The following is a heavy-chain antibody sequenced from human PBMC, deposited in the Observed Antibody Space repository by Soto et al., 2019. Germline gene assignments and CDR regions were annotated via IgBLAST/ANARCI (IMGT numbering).Heavy chain of an antibody. Sequence: EVQLFESGGGLVQPGGSLRLSCAASGFTFGRYAMTWVRQAPGKGLEWVSGINGNGGDTYYADSVKGRFTIPRDNPKNTVYLQMNSLRVEDTAVYYCAKIYDFWSRHHDSFDVWGQGTVVIVSS. V-gene: IGHV3-23*01. CDR1: GFTFGRYA. D-gene: IGHD3-3*01. CDR2: INGNGGDT. CDR3: AKIYDFWSRHHDSFDV. J-gene: IGHJ3*01.